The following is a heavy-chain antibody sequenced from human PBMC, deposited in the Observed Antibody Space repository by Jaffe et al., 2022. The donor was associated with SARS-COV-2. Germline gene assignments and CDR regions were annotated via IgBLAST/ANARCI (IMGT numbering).Heavy chain of an antibody. CDR1: GFTFSTYA. CDR3: AKDPNGDYVGAFDS. Sequence: EVQLVESGGGLAQPGGSLRLSCAASGFTFSTYAMIWVRQAPGTGLEWVSAIFANGADTRYADSVKGRFAISRDNSRNTLYLQMNSLRAEDTAIYYCAKDPNGDYVGAFDSWGHGTLVTVSS. CDR2: IFANGADT. J-gene: IGHJ3*01. D-gene: IGHD4-17*01. V-gene: IGHV3-23*04.